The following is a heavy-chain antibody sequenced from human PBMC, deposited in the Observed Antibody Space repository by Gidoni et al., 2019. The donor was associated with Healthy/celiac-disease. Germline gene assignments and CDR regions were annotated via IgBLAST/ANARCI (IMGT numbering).Heavy chain of an antibody. CDR2: ISYDGSNK. CDR3: ARDGSYVVPAASDYYYYGMDV. CDR1: GFPFSSHP. D-gene: IGHD2-2*01. J-gene: IGHJ6*02. V-gene: IGHV3-30*01. Sequence: QVQLVESGGGVVQPGRSLRLSCAASGFPFSSHPLHWVRQAPGKGLEWVSVISYDGSNKYYADSVKGRFTISRDNSKNTLYLQMNSLRAEDTAVYYCARDGSYVVPAASDYYYYGMDVWGQGTTVTVSS.